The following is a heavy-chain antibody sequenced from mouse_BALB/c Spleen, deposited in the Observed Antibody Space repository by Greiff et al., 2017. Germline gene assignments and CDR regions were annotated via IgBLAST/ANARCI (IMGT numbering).Heavy chain of an antibody. J-gene: IGHJ2*01. CDR2: ISYSGST. V-gene: IGHV3-2*02. D-gene: IGHD1-1*01. Sequence: EVNLVESGPGLVKPSQSLSLTCTVTGYSITSDYAWNWIRQFPGNKLEWMGYISYSGSTSYNPSLKSRISITRDTSKNQFFLQLNSVTTEDTATYYCARGGTTVDYWGQGTTLTVSS. CDR3: ARGGTTVDY. CDR1: GYSITSDYA.